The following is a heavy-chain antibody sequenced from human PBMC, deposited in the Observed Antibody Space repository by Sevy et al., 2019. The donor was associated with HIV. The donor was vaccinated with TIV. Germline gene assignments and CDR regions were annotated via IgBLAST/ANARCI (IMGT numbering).Heavy chain of an antibody. CDR3: AREGCTKPHDY. D-gene: IGHD2-8*01. V-gene: IGHV3-23*01. Sequence: GGSLRLSCAASGFTFSKYSMSWVRQPPGKGLEWVSTLSFDCGEKNYAESVKGRFTIYRDNSKSSVYLQMNNLRPEDTSVYYCAREGCTKPHDYWGQGTLVTVSS. CDR2: LSFDCGEK. J-gene: IGHJ4*02. CDR1: GFTFSKYS.